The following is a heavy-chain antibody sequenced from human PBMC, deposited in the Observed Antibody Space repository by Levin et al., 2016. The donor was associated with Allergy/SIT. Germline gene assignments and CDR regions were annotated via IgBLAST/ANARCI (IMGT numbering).Heavy chain of an antibody. V-gene: IGHV5-10-1*01. CDR2: ADPTDSYA. J-gene: IGHJ6*02. CDR3: ARDLNTNYTDSYAMDV. D-gene: IGHD4-11*01. CDR1: GYFFTSHL. Sequence: GESLKISCKASGYFFTSHLLSWVRQMPGKGLEWMGRADPTDSYASYSPSFQGHVSISADKSISTAYLQWNSLEASDTAKYYCARDLNTNYTDSYAMDVWGQGTTVTVSS.